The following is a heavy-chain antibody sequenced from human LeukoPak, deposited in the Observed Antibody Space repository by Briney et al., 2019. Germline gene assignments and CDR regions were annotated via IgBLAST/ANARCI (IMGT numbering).Heavy chain of an antibody. D-gene: IGHD3-10*01. J-gene: IGHJ4*02. V-gene: IGHV4-34*01. Sequence: PSETLSLTCAVYGGSFSGYYWSWIRQPPGKGLEWIGETNHSGSTNYNPSLKSRVTISVDTSKNQFSLKLSSVTAADTAVYYCARASVLLWFGELLADFDYWGQGTLVTVSS. CDR1: GGSFSGYY. CDR2: TNHSGST. CDR3: ARASVLLWFGELLADFDY.